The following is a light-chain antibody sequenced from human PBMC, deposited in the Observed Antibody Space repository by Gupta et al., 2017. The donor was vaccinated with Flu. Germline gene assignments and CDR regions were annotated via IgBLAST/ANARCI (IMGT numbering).Light chain of an antibody. V-gene: IGKV4-1*01. CDR1: QSVLYSSNNKNY. Sequence: DIVMTQSPDSVAVSLGERATINCKSSQSVLYSSNNKNYLAWYQQKPGQPPKLLIYWASTRESGVPDRFSGSGSGTDFTLTISSRQAEDVAVYYCQQYDSTPGITFGGGTKVEIK. J-gene: IGKJ4*01. CDR3: QQYDSTPGIT. CDR2: WAS.